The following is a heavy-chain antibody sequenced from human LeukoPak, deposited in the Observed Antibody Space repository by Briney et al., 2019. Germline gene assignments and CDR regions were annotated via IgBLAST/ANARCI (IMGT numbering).Heavy chain of an antibody. V-gene: IGHV4-39*07. Sequence: SETLSLTCTVFGGSISSSSYYWGWIRQPPGKGLEWIGSIYYSGSTYYNPSLKSRVTISVDTSKNQFSLKLSSVTAADTAVYYCARDSPTNFDYRGQGTLVTVSS. D-gene: IGHD4-11*01. CDR2: IYYSGST. J-gene: IGHJ4*02. CDR3: ARDSPTNFDY. CDR1: GGSISSSSYY.